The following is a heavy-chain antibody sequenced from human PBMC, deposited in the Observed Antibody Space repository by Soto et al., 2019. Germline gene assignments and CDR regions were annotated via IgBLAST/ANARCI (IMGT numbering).Heavy chain of an antibody. Sequence: ASVKVSCKASGGTFSSYTISWVRQAPGQGLEWMGRIIPILGIANYAQKFQGRVTITADKSTSTAYMELSSLRSEDTAVYYCARERAYYDILTGYYSFDYWGQGTLVTVSS. V-gene: IGHV1-69*04. J-gene: IGHJ4*02. CDR3: ARERAYYDILTGYYSFDY. D-gene: IGHD3-9*01. CDR2: IIPILGIA. CDR1: GGTFSSYT.